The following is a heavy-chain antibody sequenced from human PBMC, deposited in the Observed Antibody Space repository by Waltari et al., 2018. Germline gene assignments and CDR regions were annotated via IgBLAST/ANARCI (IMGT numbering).Heavy chain of an antibody. J-gene: IGHJ3*02. CDR3: ARGGGEDAFDI. V-gene: IGHV3-48*03. CDR1: GFTFSSYE. Sequence: EVQLVESGGGLVQPGGSLRLSCAASGFTFSSYEMNWVRQAPGKVLEWVSYISSSGSTIYYADSVKGRFTISRDNAKNSLYLQMNSLRAEDTAVYYCARGGGEDAFDIWGQGTMVTVSS. CDR2: ISSSGSTI. D-gene: IGHD3-10*01.